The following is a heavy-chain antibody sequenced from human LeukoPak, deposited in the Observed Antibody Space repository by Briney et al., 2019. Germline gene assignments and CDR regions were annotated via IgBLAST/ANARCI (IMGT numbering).Heavy chain of an antibody. CDR1: GFTFSDDW. CDR3: ARDTIVGATYFDY. V-gene: IGHV3-7*01. CDR2: IRQDGSEI. J-gene: IGHJ4*02. D-gene: IGHD1-26*01. Sequence: GGSLRLSCAASGFTFSDDWMSWGRQGPGKGREWVANIRQDGSEIYYVDSGKGRVTISRDNAKNSLFLQMNSLRAEDTAVYYCARDTIVGATYFDYWGQGTLVTVSS.